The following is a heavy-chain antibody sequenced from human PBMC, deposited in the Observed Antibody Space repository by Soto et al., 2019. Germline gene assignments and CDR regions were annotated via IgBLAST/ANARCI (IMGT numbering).Heavy chain of an antibody. Sequence: GGSLRLSCAASGFTFSSYAMHWVRQAPGKGLEWVAVISYDGSNKYYADSVKGRFTISRDNSKNTLYLQMNSLRAEDTAVYYCARSRDDFWGGYRPTYYYYYGIDVWGLGTTVTVAS. CDR2: ISYDGSNK. D-gene: IGHD3-3*01. V-gene: IGHV3-30-3*01. CDR1: GFTFSSYA. J-gene: IGHJ6*02. CDR3: ARSRDDFWGGYRPTYYYYYGIDV.